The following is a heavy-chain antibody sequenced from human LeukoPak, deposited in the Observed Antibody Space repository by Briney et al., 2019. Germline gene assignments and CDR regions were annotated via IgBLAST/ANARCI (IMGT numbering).Heavy chain of an antibody. J-gene: IGHJ5*02. CDR3: ARDGSGYSSLEDNWFDP. CDR2: INTNTGNP. D-gene: IGHD3-3*01. CDR1: GYTFASYA. V-gene: IGHV7-4-1*02. Sequence: ASVKVSCKASGYTFASYAMNWVRQAPGQGLEWMGWINTNTGNPTYAQGFTGRFVFSLDTSVSTAYLQISSLKAEDTAVYYCARDGSGYSSLEDNWFDPWGQGTLVTVSS.